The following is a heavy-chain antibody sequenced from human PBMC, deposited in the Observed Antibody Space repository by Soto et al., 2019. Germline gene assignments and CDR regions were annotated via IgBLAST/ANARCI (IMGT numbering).Heavy chain of an antibody. CDR2: IIPILGIA. Sequence: SVQVSCKASGGTFSSYTISWVRQAPGQGLEWMGRIIPILGIANYAQKFQGRVTITADKSTSTAYMELSSLRSEDTAVYYCARAGIAVAGSRDWFDPWGQGTLVTVSS. J-gene: IGHJ5*02. V-gene: IGHV1-69*02. CDR1: GGTFSSYT. D-gene: IGHD6-19*01. CDR3: ARAGIAVAGSRDWFDP.